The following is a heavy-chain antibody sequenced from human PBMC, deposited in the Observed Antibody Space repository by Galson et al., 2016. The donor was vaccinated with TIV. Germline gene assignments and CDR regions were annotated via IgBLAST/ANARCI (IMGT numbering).Heavy chain of an antibody. CDR3: VRDRLGWH. V-gene: IGHV3-74*01. Sequence: SLRLSCAASGISVNNDWMHWVRQSPEKGLVWVARIDTDGTTTYYADSVKGRFSLSRDNAKNQVYLQMNNLIADDTAVYYCVRDRLGWHWGQGTLVTVSS. CDR1: GISVNNDW. CDR2: IDTDGTTT. D-gene: IGHD3-16*01. J-gene: IGHJ1*01.